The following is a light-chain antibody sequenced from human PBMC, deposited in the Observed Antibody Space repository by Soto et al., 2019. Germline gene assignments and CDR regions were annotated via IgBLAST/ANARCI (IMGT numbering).Light chain of an antibody. J-gene: IGKJ1*01. Sequence: ETVLTQSPGTLSLSPGERATLSCRASQSVSSNTLAWYQQKPGQAPRLLMYGASTRATGIPDRFSGSGSGTDFTLTVSRLETDDLAVDYCQQYGSSPSWTCGQGTKVEIK. CDR2: GAS. V-gene: IGKV3-20*01. CDR3: QQYGSSPSWT. CDR1: QSVSSNT.